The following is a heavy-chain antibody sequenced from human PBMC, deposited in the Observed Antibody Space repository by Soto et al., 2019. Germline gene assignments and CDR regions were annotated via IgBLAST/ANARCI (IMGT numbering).Heavy chain of an antibody. J-gene: IGHJ5*02. CDR1: GFTFSSYA. CDR2: ISSNGGST. V-gene: IGHV3-64D*06. Sequence: VGSLRLSCSAPGFTFSSYAMHWVRQAPGKGLEYVSAISSNGGSTYYADSVKGRFTISRDNSKNTLYLQMSSLRAEDTAVYYCVKDGVVVAANWFDPWGQGTLVTVSS. CDR3: VKDGVVVAANWFDP. D-gene: IGHD2-15*01.